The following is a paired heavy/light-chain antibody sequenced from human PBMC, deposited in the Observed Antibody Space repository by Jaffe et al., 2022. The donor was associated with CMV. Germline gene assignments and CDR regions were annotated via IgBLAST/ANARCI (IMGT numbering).Light chain of an antibody. Sequence: EIVLTQSPGTLSLSPGDGATLSCRASQSVSSSSVAWYQQKTGQAPRLLISGASSRATGIPDRFSGSGSGTDFTLTISRLEPEDFAVYYCQQYGTSPLTFGGGTKVEIK. CDR2: GAS. CDR1: QSVSSSS. CDR3: QQYGTSPLT. V-gene: IGKV3-20*01. J-gene: IGKJ4*01.
Heavy chain of an antibody. V-gene: IGHV3-23*04. CDR1: GFTFSSDA. CDR2: ISASDSGT. CDR3: ARDRRPTWSSPSVYFDS. J-gene: IGHJ4*02. Sequence: EVLLVESGGGLVQPGGSLRLSCAASGFTFSSDAMSWVRQSPGKGLEWVSGISASDSGTYYADSVKGRFTISRDNSRNTLYLQMSSLRAEDTAVYYCARDRRPTWSSPSVYFDSWGQGTRVTVSS. D-gene: IGHD6-6*01.